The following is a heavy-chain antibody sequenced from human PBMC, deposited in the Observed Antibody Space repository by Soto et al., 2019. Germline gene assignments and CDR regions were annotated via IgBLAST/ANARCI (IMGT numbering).Heavy chain of an antibody. CDR3: ARDSGGDYHNYYMDV. CDR1: GFTFSNDA. CDR2: IWYDGSDK. J-gene: IGHJ6*03. D-gene: IGHD4-17*01. V-gene: IGHV3-33*01. Sequence: QMQLVESGGGVVQPGTSLRLSCAASGFTFSNDAMHWVRQAPGKGLEWVTIIWYDGSDKNHGDSVKGRFTISRDNSKNTLYLQMNSLRVEDTAVYYCARDSGGDYHNYYMDVWGKGTTVTVSS.